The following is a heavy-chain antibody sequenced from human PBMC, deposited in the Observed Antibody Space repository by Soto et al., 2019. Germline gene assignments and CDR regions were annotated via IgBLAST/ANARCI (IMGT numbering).Heavy chain of an antibody. CDR3: ARAPLLFTFFGVVIIPPRVYGMDV. Sequence: SETLSLTCTVSGASISSNTYYWAWIRRPPGKGLECIGSIYYDGSTYYNPSLKSRLTISVDTSKEQFSLKLSSVTAADTAVYYCARAPLLFTFFGVVIIPPRVYGMDVWGKGTRVTVSS. V-gene: IGHV4-39*07. CDR1: GASISSNTYY. CDR2: IYYDGST. J-gene: IGHJ6*04. D-gene: IGHD3-3*01.